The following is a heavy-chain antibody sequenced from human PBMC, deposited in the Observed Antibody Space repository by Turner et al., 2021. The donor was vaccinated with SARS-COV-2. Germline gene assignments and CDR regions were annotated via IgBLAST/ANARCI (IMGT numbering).Heavy chain of an antibody. J-gene: IGHJ3*02. Sequence: EVQLVESGGGLVTPGGSLRLSCAASGFTFSSYDMHWVRQATGKGLEWVSGIGTAGDPYYPGSVKGRFTISRENAKNSLYLQMNSLRAGDTAVYYCARGRGYCSSTSCYTNDAFDIWGQGTMVTISS. V-gene: IGHV3-13*05. D-gene: IGHD2-2*02. CDR2: IGTAGDP. CDR1: GFTFSSYD. CDR3: ARGRGYCSSTSCYTNDAFDI.